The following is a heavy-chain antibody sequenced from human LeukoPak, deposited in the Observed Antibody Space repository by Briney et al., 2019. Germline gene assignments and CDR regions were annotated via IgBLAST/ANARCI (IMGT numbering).Heavy chain of an antibody. D-gene: IGHD3-22*01. CDR3: ARATYDSSGITTCWFDP. Sequence: SETPSLTCTVSGGSISSYYWSWIRQPPGKGLEWIGYIYYSGSTNYNPSLKSRVTISVDTSKNQFSLKLSSVTAADTAVYYCARATYDSSGITTCWFDPWGQGTLVTVSS. CDR1: GGSISSYY. V-gene: IGHV4-59*01. J-gene: IGHJ5*02. CDR2: IYYSGST.